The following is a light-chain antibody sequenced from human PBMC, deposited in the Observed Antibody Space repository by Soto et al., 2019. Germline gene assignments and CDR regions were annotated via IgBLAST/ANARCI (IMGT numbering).Light chain of an antibody. CDR2: SAS. V-gene: IGKV1-12*01. CDR1: QAISSW. J-gene: IGKJ5*01. CDR3: QQANSFPIT. Sequence: DIQMTHSASSLSASVSYRVTITCQASQAISSWLAWYQQKPGKAPKLLISSASSLQGGVPSRFSGSGSGTDFTLTISNLQPEDFATYYCQQANSFPITFGQGTRLEIK.